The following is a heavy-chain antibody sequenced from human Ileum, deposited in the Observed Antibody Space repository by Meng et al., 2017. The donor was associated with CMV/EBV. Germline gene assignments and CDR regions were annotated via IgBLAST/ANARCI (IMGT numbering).Heavy chain of an antibody. J-gene: IGHJ4*02. CDR2: IGASGGTK. CDR3: AQPVGSRELWFFDS. Sequence: GESLKISCAASGFTFRNYAMTWVRQAPGKRLEWVSDIGASGGTKYYADSVRGQFTVTRDNYQNSLFLQLNILRDEDTAVYYCAQPVGSRELWFFDSWGQGVLVTVSS. CDR1: GFTFRNYA. D-gene: IGHD3-10*01. V-gene: IGHV3-23*01.